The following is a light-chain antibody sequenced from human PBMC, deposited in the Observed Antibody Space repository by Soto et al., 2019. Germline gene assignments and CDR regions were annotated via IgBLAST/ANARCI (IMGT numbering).Light chain of an antibody. Sequence: IVLTQSPFTICTPXCGGATLTXXXRRSVSSYLAWYQQKPGQAPRLLIYDASIRATGIPARFSGSGSGTDFTLTISSLEPEDFAVYYCQHYGTSAAVTFGQGTRLEIK. CDR1: RSVSSY. J-gene: IGKJ5*01. V-gene: IGKV3-11*01. CDR2: DAS. CDR3: QHYGTSAAVT.